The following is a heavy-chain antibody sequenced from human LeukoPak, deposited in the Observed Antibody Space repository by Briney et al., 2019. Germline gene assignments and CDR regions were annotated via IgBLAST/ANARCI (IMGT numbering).Heavy chain of an antibody. CDR1: GLTVSNNY. CDR2: MYSGGTT. D-gene: IGHD2-2*01. J-gene: IGHJ4*02. V-gene: IGHV3-66*01. CDR3: FSSPTTGY. Sequence: PGGSLRLSCAVSGLTVSNNYMSWVRQAPGKGLEWVSVMYSGGTTPYAASVKGRFTIPRDNSQNTVYLQMNSLRAEDTAVYYCFSSPTTGYWGQGTLVTVSS.